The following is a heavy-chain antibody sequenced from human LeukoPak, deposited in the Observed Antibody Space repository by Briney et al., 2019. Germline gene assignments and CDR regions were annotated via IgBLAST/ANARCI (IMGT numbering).Heavy chain of an antibody. CDR2: KSYEGGTQ. Sequence: AGSLTLSCAASGVTLNLYCMHWVSQAPGKGLEWVGVKSYEGGTQHYADSKKGRFIISRDTLRNTLYLQMNILRTEDMAVYYCAKEGTPQVSTWYDLWGQGTQVIVS. V-gene: IGHV3-30*18. D-gene: IGHD3-10*01. J-gene: IGHJ5*02. CDR3: AKEGTPQVSTWYDL. CDR1: GVTLNLYC.